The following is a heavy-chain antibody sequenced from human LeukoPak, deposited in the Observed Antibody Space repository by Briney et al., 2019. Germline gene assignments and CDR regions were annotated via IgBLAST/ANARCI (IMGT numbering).Heavy chain of an antibody. CDR2: INHSGST. CDR3: ASLNRGSGYGKVDY. Sequence: PSETLSLTCAVYGGSFSGYYWSWIRQPPGKGLEWIGEINHSGSTNYNPSLKSRVTISVDTSKNQFSLKLSSVTAADTAVYYCASLNRGSGYGKVDYWGQGTLVTLSS. D-gene: IGHD3-22*01. J-gene: IGHJ4*02. CDR1: GGSFSGYY. V-gene: IGHV4-34*01.